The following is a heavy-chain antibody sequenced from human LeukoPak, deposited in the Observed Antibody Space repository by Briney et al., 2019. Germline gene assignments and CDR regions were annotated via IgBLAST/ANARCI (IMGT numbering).Heavy chain of an antibody. V-gene: IGHV3-30*18. Sequence: GGSLRLSCAASGFTFSSYGMHWVRQAPGKGLEWVAVISYDGSNKYYADSVKGRFTISRDNARNSLYLQMNSLRAEDTALYYCAKPLSPYYDSSGYYDWPDAFDIWGQGTMVTVSS. CDR2: ISYDGSNK. CDR3: AKPLSPYYDSSGYYDWPDAFDI. D-gene: IGHD3-22*01. CDR1: GFTFSSYG. J-gene: IGHJ3*02.